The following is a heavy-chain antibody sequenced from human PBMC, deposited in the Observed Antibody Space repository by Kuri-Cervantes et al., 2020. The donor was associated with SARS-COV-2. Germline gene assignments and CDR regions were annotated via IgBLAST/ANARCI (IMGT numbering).Heavy chain of an antibody. D-gene: IGHD2-2*01. J-gene: IGHJ4*02. V-gene: IGHV3-30*04. CDR3: AREGPHSTSSEVDY. CDR1: GFTFGNHA. CDR2: ISYDGSTL. Sequence: GESLKISCAASGFTFGNHAMHWVRQAPGKGLEWVAIISYDGSTLYQNSVKGRFTISRDNSRNTVYLQMNSLRREDTAVYYCAREGPHSTSSEVDYWGQGTLVTVSS.